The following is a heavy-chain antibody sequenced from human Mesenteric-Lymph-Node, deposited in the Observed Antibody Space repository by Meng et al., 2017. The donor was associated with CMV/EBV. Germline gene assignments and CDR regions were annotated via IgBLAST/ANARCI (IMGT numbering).Heavy chain of an antibody. Sequence: GSLRLSCNVSGVSITTYYWSWIRQPPGKGLEWIGYIYYSGTTNYNPSLGGRVTMSVDTSKNQFSLRMTSVTAADTAVYYCVTKSSYYYDSRASGAFDIWGRGTPVTVSS. CDR2: IYYSGTT. CDR1: GVSITTYY. V-gene: IGHV4-59*12. J-gene: IGHJ3*02. CDR3: VTKSSYYYDSRASGAFDI. D-gene: IGHD3-22*01.